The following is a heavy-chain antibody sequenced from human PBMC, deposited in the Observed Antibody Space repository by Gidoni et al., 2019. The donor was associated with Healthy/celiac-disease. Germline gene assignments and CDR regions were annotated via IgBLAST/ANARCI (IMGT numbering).Heavy chain of an antibody. Sequence: QVQLVQSGAEVNKPGASVKVSCKASGYTLPSYYMHWVRQAPGQGLEWMGIVNPSGGRTSYAQKDQGRVTMTRDTSRSTVYMELSSLRSEDTAVYYCARAGQSSGYLRSDAFDIWGQGTMVTVSS. CDR3: ARAGQSSGYLRSDAFDI. J-gene: IGHJ3*02. CDR2: VNPSGGRT. V-gene: IGHV1-46*01. CDR1: GYTLPSYY. D-gene: IGHD3-22*01.